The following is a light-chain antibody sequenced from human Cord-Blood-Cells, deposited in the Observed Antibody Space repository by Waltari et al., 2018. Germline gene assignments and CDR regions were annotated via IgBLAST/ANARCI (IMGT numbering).Light chain of an antibody. V-gene: IGLV2-23*02. CDR2: EVS. CDR3: CSYAGSSTFVV. Sequence: QPAWPKPASVSGSPGQSITISCTGTSSDVGGYNLFSCYQQHPGKAPKLMIYEVSKRPSGVSNRFSGSKSGNTASLTISGLQAEDEADYYCCSYAGSSTFVVFGGGTKLTVL. CDR1: SSDVGGYNL. J-gene: IGLJ2*01.